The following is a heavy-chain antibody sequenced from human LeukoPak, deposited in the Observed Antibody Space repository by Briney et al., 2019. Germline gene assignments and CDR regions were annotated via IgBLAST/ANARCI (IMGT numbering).Heavy chain of an antibody. CDR2: IYYSGST. D-gene: IGHD6-13*01. V-gene: IGHV4-39*07. Sequence: PSETLSLTCTVSGGPIRSTSSYWGWIRQPPGKRLEWIGSIYYSGSTYYNPSLKSRVTIPVDTSKNQFSLKLSSVTAADTAVYYCARGAAGPYYYYYMDVWGKGTTVTVSS. CDR3: ARGAAGPYYYYYMDV. J-gene: IGHJ6*03. CDR1: GGPIRSTSSY.